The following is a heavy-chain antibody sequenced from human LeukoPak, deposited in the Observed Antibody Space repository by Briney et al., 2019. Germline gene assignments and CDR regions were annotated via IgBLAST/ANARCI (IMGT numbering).Heavy chain of an antibody. D-gene: IGHD5-12*01. CDR2: IKQDGSEK. J-gene: IGHJ4*02. V-gene: IGHV3-7*01. Sequence: GGSLRLSCAASGFTFSSYWMSWVRQAPGKGLEWVANIKQDGSEKYYVDSVKGRFTISRDNAKNSLYLQMNSLRAEDTALYYCAKGTYSAYNSGCAYWGQGNLVTVSS. CDR3: AKGTYSAYNSGCAY. CDR1: GFTFSSYW.